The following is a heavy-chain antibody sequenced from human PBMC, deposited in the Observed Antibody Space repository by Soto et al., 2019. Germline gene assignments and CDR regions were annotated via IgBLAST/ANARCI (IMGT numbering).Heavy chain of an antibody. D-gene: IGHD6-13*01. V-gene: IGHV4-31*02. CDR3: ARDRRTTAAGTSLGMDV. J-gene: IGHJ6*02. CDR1: GGSISSVGYY. CDR2: IYYSGNT. Sequence: SETLSLTCTVSGGSISSVGYYRSCIRQHPGKGLEWIGYIYYSGNTYYNPSLKSRVTMSVDTSRNQFSLKLSSVIAADTAVYFCARDRRTTAAGTSLGMDVWGQGTTVTVSS.